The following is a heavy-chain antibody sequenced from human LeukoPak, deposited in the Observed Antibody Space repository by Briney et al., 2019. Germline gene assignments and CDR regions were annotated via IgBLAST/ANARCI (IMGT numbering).Heavy chain of an antibody. V-gene: IGHV3-30-3*01. Sequence: GGSLRLSCAASGFTFSSYAMHWVRQAPGKGLEWVAVISYDGSNKYYADSVKGRFTISRDNSKNTLYLQMNSLRAEDTAVYYCAKDRRGSGWGQGTLVTVSS. CDR1: GFTFSSYA. J-gene: IGHJ4*02. CDR2: ISYDGSNK. CDR3: AKDRRGSG. D-gene: IGHD6-19*01.